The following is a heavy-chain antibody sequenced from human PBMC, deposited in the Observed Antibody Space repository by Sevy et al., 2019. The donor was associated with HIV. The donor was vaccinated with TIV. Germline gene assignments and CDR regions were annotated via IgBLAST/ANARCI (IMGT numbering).Heavy chain of an antibody. J-gene: IGHJ3*02. CDR1: GFTFTNYA. V-gene: IGHV3-23*01. D-gene: IGHD3-22*01. CDR3: AKDRERLRSYYDNSGSYYGDAFDI. CDR2: ISGSGGST. Sequence: GGSLRLSCAASGFTFTNYAMTWVRQAPGKGLEWLSTISGSGGSTFYADSVRGRFTISRDNSNSTLYLQMNSLRAEDTAVYYCAKDRERLRSYYDNSGSYYGDAFDIWGQGTMVTVSS.